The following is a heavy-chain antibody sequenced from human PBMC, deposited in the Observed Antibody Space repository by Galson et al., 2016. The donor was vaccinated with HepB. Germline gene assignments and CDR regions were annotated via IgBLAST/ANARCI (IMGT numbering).Heavy chain of an antibody. Sequence: SETLSLTCAIYGGSFSSYYWTWIRQFPGKGPEWIGDIEHKGNTNYNLSLKSRVTISVDTSRNQFSLRLTSMAAADTAIYYCARGGGSLAYGDSFSLRRFTPTKYSFDRWGQGALVIIPS. CDR2: IEHKGNT. CDR3: ARGGGSLAYGDSFSLRRFTPTKYSFDR. J-gene: IGHJ4*02. D-gene: IGHD4-17*01. V-gene: IGHV4-34*01. CDR1: GGSFSSYY.